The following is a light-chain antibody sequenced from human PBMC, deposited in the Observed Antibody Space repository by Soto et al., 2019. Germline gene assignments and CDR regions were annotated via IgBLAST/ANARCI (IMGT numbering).Light chain of an antibody. CDR3: QQYNNWPGT. Sequence: DILMTQSPATLSLSPGGRATLSCRASQSVSSNLAWYQQKPGQAPRLPIQRASTRATGIPARFSGSGSGTEFTLTISSLQSEDFAVYFCQQYNNWPGTFGQGTKVEIK. V-gene: IGKV3-15*01. CDR2: RAS. J-gene: IGKJ1*01. CDR1: QSVSSN.